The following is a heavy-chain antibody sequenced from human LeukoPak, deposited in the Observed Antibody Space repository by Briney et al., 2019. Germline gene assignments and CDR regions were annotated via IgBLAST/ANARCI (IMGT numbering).Heavy chain of an antibody. CDR1: GFSTRKYS. CDR2: IGSTSI. V-gene: IGHV3-48*01. CDR3: ARDGPPAGAGDFGY. Sequence: GGSLRLSCAASGFSTRKYSMGWVRQAPGKGLEGVSYIGSTSIYADSVKGRFTISRDNAKNTLYLQMNSLRAEDTAVYYCARDGPPAGAGDFGYWGQGTPVTVSS. J-gene: IGHJ4*02. D-gene: IGHD2-2*01.